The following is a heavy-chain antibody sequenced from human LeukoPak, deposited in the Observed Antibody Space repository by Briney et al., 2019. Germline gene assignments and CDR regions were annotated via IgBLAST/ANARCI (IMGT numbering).Heavy chain of an antibody. D-gene: IGHD3-3*01. CDR3: ARASPFYDFWSWYFDY. J-gene: IGHJ4*02. CDR2: ISSSSYI. CDR1: GFTFSSYS. Sequence: GGSLRLSCAASGFTFSSYSMNWVRQAPGKGLEWVSSISSSSYIYYADSVKGRFTISRDNAKNSLYLQMNSLRVEDTAVYYCARASPFYDFWSWYFDYWGQGTLVTVSS. V-gene: IGHV3-21*01.